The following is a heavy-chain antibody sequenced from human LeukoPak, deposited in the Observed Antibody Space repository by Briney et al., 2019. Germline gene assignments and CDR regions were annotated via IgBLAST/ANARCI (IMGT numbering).Heavy chain of an antibody. V-gene: IGHV3-30*18. Sequence: GGSLRPSCAASGFTFSSYGMHWVRQAPGKGLEWVAVISYDGSNKYYADSVKGRFTISRDNSKNTLYLQMNSLRAEDTAVYYCAKVFRSGSYLSDWGQGTLVTVSS. CDR3: AKVFRSGSYLSD. D-gene: IGHD1-26*01. CDR2: ISYDGSNK. J-gene: IGHJ4*02. CDR1: GFTFSSYG.